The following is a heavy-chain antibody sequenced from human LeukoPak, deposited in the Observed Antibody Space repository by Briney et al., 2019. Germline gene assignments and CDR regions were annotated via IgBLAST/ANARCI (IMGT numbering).Heavy chain of an antibody. V-gene: IGHV3-48*04. CDR1: GFTFSSRDW. CDR2: ISSSGSTI. D-gene: IGHD3-9*01. CDR3: ARVFDLNWFDP. J-gene: IGHJ5*02. Sequence: PGGSLRLSCVASGFTFSSRDWMTWVRQAPGKGLEWVSYISSSGSTIYYADSVKGRFTISRDNAKNSLYLQMNSLRAEDTAVYYCARVFDLNWFDPWGQGTLVTVSS.